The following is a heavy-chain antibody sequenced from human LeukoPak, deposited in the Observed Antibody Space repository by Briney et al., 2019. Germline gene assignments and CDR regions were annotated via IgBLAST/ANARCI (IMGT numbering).Heavy chain of an antibody. J-gene: IGHJ4*02. V-gene: IGHV1-8*01. Sequence: GASVKVSCKASGYTFTSYDFNWVRQATGQRPEWMGWMSPNSGDTGYAQKFQDRVTMTRNTSISTAYMELSSLRSDDTAVYYCARGRWGAADYWGQGTLVTVSS. D-gene: IGHD1-26*01. CDR1: GYTFTSYD. CDR2: MSPNSGDT. CDR3: ARGRWGAADY.